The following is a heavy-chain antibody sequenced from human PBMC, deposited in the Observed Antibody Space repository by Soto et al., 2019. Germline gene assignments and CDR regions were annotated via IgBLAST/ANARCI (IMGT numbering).Heavy chain of an antibody. D-gene: IGHD3-3*01. V-gene: IGHV4-34*01. Sequence: PSETLSLTCAVYGGSFSGYYWSWIRQPPGEGLEWIGEINHSGSTNYNPSLKSRVTISVDTSKNQFSLKLSSVTAADTAVYYCARGRGENYDFWSGYYGPADYWGQGTLVTVSS. CDR2: INHSGST. CDR1: GGSFSGYY. CDR3: ARGRGENYDFWSGYYGPADY. J-gene: IGHJ4*02.